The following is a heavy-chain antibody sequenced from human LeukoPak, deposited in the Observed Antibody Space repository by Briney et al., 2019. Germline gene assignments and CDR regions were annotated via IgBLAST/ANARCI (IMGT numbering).Heavy chain of an antibody. D-gene: IGHD5-18*01. CDR1: GYTFTSYY. J-gene: IGHJ6*02. Sequence: GASVKVSCKASGYTFTSYYMHWVRQAPGQGLEWMRIINPSGGSTTYAQKFQGRVTMTRDTSTSTVYMELSSLRSEDTAVYYCARGPGYSYGYYYGMDVWGQGTTVTVSS. V-gene: IGHV1-46*01. CDR2: INPSGGST. CDR3: ARGPGYSYGYYYGMDV.